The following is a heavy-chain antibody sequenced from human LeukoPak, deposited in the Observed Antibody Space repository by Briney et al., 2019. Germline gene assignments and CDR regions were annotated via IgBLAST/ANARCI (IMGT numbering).Heavy chain of an antibody. V-gene: IGHV3-30*18. CDR3: AKREGRFGELLAIDY. CDR1: GFTFSNYG. CDR2: ISYDGSIK. J-gene: IGHJ4*02. Sequence: GGSLRLSCAASGFTFSNYGMQWVRQAPGKGLEWVAVISYDGSIKYYGDSVKGRFTISRDSSKNTLYLQMNSLTTEDTAVYYCAKREGRFGELLAIDYWGPGTLVTVSS. D-gene: IGHD3-10*01.